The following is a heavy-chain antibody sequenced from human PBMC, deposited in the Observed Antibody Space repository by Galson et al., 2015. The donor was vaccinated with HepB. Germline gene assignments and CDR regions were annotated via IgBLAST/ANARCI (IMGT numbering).Heavy chain of an antibody. CDR1: GFPFRTAW. CDR2: IKDKSEGETI. J-gene: IGHJ4*02. Sequence: LRLSCAASGFPFRTAWMSWVRQAPGKGLEWVGRIKDKSEGETINYASPVKGRFAISRDDSKYTLYLEMNNLKTEDTAVYYCTTVGNTVIYWGQGSLVTVAS. D-gene: IGHD2-21*01. CDR3: TTVGNTVIY. V-gene: IGHV3-15*01.